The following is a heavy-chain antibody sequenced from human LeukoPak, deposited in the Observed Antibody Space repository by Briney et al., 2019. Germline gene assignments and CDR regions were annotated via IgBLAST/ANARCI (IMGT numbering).Heavy chain of an antibody. D-gene: IGHD4-17*01. CDR2: ISSSSSYI. Sequence: PGGSLRLSCAASGFTFSSYSMNWVRQAPGKGLEWVSSISSSSSYIYYADSVKGRFTISRDNAKNSLYLQMNSLRAEDTAVYYCARDCSPSGYGDYVDAFDIWGQGTMVTVSS. V-gene: IGHV3-21*01. CDR3: ARDCSPSGYGDYVDAFDI. CDR1: GFTFSSYS. J-gene: IGHJ3*02.